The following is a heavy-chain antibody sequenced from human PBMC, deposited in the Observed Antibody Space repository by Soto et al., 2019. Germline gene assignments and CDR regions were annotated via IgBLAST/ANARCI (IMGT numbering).Heavy chain of an antibody. CDR1: GFSFTSYW. J-gene: IGHJ3*02. CDR2: IYPRDSDT. D-gene: IGHD3-3*01. V-gene: IGHV5-51*01. Sequence: GESLKISCKGSGFSFTSYWIGWVRQMPGKGLECMGIIYPRDSDTRYNPSLQGQVTISVDESIDTAYLQWISLKTSDTAMYYCARTGVADVFEIWGQATMVTVS. CDR3: ARTGVADVFEI.